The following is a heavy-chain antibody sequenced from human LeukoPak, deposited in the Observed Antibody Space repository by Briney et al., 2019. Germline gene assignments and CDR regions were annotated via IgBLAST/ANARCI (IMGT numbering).Heavy chain of an antibody. D-gene: IGHD3-10*01. J-gene: IGHJ5*02. Sequence: ASVKVSCKASGYTLTGYYMHWVRQAPGQGLEWMGWINPSSGGTNYAQKFQGRVTMTRDTSISTAYMELSRLRSDDTAVYYCARDLMVRGVIITFWFDPWGQGTLVTVSS. CDR1: GYTLTGYY. V-gene: IGHV1-2*02. CDR3: ARDLMVRGVIITFWFDP. CDR2: INPSSGGT.